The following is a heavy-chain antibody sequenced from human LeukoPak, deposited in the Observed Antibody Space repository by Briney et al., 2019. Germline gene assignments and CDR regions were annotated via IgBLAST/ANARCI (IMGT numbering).Heavy chain of an antibody. CDR3: VRGFRGGPFDY. D-gene: IGHD3-10*01. J-gene: IGHJ4*02. V-gene: IGHV3-20*04. CDR2: INRNGGST. Sequence: GGSLRLSCAASGFTFDDYGMSWVRQAPGKGLEWVSGINRNGGSTGYADSVKGRFTISRDNAKNPLYLQMNSLRAEDTALYYCVRGFRGGPFDYWGQGTLVTVSS. CDR1: GFTFDDYG.